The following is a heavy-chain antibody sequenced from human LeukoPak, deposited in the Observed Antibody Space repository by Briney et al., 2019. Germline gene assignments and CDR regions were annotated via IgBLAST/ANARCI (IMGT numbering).Heavy chain of an antibody. CDR2: MNQLGNEK. V-gene: IGHV3-7*04. Sequence: GGSLRLSCAASKFTFSSYWMSWVRQAPGKGLEWVAYMNQLGNEKNYLDSVKGRFTISRDNAKNSLYLQRTSLRAEDTTVYCCARGTYYYEFWGQETLVTVSS. CDR1: KFTFSSYW. J-gene: IGHJ4*02. CDR3: ARGTYYYEF. D-gene: IGHD3-16*01.